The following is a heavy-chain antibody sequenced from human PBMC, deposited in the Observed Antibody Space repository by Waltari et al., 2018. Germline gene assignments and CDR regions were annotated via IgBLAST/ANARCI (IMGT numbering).Heavy chain of an antibody. D-gene: IGHD5-12*01. J-gene: IGHJ6*02. CDR1: GYTLASYD. Sequence: QMQLVQSGAEVKKPGASVKVSCKASGYTLASYDIHWVRQATGQRLEWLGGVNPHSGNAGQAQKFQGRVNLTTNSSMSTAYMELSSLTSEDTALYHCARGTSWLHFGYYYYVMDVWGQGTTVTVSS. CDR3: ARGTSWLHFGYYYYVMDV. CDR2: VNPHSGNA. V-gene: IGHV1-8*01.